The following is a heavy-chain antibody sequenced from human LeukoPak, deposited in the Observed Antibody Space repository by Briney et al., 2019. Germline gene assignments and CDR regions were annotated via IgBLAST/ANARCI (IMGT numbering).Heavy chain of an antibody. CDR2: IYPGDSDT. J-gene: IGHJ5*02. CDR1: GYSFTSYW. CDR3: ARRGYDSSGYYPVNWFDP. V-gene: IGHV5-51*01. D-gene: IGHD3-22*01. Sequence: GESLKISCKGSGYSFTSYWIGWVRQMPGKGLEWMGIIYPGDSDTRYSPSFQGQVTISADKSISTAYLQWSSLKASDTAMYHCARRGYDSSGYYPVNWFDPWGQGTLVTVSS.